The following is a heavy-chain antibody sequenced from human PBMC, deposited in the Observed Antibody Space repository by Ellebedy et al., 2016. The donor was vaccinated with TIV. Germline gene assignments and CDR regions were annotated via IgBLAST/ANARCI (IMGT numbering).Heavy chain of an antibody. J-gene: IGHJ3*02. CDR3: VRDNLHAFDT. CDR2: ISGSGGRI. CDR1: GFTFSSYA. Sequence: GESLKISCAASGFTFSSYAMSWVRQAPGKGLEWVSTISGSGGRIYHADSVKGRFTISRDNAKNTLYLQMSSLRAEDTAVYYCVRDNLHAFDTWGQGTMVIVSS. V-gene: IGHV3-23*01.